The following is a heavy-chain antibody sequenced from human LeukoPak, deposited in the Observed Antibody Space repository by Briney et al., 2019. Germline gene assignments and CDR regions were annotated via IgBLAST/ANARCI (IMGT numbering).Heavy chain of an antibody. J-gene: IGHJ4*02. Sequence: SETLSLTCAVYGGSFSGYYWSWIRQPPGKGLEWIGEINHSGSTNYNPSLKSRVTISVDTSKNQFSLKLSSVTAADTAVYYCARRTVTTIWHWGQGTLVTVSS. V-gene: IGHV4-34*01. CDR1: GGSFSGYY. CDR3: ARRTVTTIWH. D-gene: IGHD4-17*01. CDR2: INHSGST.